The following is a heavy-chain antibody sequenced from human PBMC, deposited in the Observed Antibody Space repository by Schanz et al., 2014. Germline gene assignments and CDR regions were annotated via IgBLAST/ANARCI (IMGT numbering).Heavy chain of an antibody. CDR2: ISSTSTYL. CDR1: GFTFSNYD. V-gene: IGHV3-21*01. J-gene: IGHJ3*02. Sequence: EVQLVESGGGLVQPGGSLRLSCAASGFTFSNYDMHWVRQAPGKGLEWVSSISSTSTYLYYADSVKGRFTISRDSARNSLYLQMNSLRAEDTAVYYCARRKHAFDIWGQGTMVTVSS. CDR3: ARRKHAFDI.